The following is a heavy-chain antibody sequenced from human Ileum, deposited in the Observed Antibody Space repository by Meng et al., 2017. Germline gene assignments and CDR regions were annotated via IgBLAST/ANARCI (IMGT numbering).Heavy chain of an antibody. V-gene: IGHV3-48*03. CDR2: ISSSGISI. J-gene: IGHJ4*02. CDR1: GFTFSSSK. CDR3: AKRFYTHRSGLLGSINS. D-gene: IGHD5-12*01. Sequence: GESLKISCAASGFTFSSSKMHWVRLSPGKGLEWVSYISSSGISICYGDSVKGRFTISRDNAKNSLYLQMNSLSAEDTAIYFCAKRFYTHRSGLLGSINSWGQGTLVTVSS.